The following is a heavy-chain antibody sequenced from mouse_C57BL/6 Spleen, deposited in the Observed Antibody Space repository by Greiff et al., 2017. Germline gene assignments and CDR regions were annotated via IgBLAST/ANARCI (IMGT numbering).Heavy chain of an antibody. J-gene: IGHJ2*01. CDR3: ARSYDGYYGGYFDY. D-gene: IGHD2-3*01. Sequence: EVQVVESGPGMVKPSQSLSLTCTVTGYSITSGYDWHWIRHFPGNKLEWMGYISYSGSTNYNPSLKSRISITHDTSKNHFFLKLNSVTTEDTATYYCARSYDGYYGGYFDYWGQGTTLTVSS. V-gene: IGHV3-1*01. CDR1: GYSITSGYD. CDR2: ISYSGST.